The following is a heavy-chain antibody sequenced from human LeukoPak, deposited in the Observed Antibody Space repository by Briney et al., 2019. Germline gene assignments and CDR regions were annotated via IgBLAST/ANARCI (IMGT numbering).Heavy chain of an antibody. CDR2: IYYSGST. V-gene: IGHV4-39*01. CDR1: ADSISSSSYY. CDR3: ARLSYSGYLPGGWFDP. D-gene: IGHD5-12*01. Sequence: SETLSLTCTVSADSISSSSYYWGWIRQPPGKGLEWIGSIYYSGSTYYNPSLKSRVTISADTSKNQFSLKLSSVTAADTAVYYCARLSYSGYLPGGWFDPWGQGTLVTVSS. J-gene: IGHJ5*02.